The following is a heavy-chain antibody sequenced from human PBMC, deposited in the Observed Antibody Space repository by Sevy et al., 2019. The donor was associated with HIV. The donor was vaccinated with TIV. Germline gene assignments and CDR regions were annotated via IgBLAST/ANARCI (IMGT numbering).Heavy chain of an antibody. J-gene: IGHJ4*02. Sequence: GGSLRLSCAASGLTFNNAWMTWVRQAPGMGLEWVGRIKSKTDGGTTDYAAPVKSRFTISSDDSKNTLYLQMNSLKTEDTAVYYCTTKHGFWSGYYYFDYWGQGTLVTVSS. V-gene: IGHV3-15*01. D-gene: IGHD3-3*01. CDR1: GLTFNNAW. CDR3: TTKHGFWSGYYYFDY. CDR2: IKSKTDGGTT.